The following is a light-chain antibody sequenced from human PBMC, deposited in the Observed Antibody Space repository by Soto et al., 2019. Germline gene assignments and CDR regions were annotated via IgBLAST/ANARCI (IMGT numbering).Light chain of an antibody. V-gene: IGKV1-5*01. Sequence: IKVTQSPSTLSASVGDRVTITCGASQIIGTWLAWYQQKPGKAPKLLIFDASTLESGVPSRFSGSGSGTDFTLTISSLQPDDFATYYCQQYSDSSGAFGQGTKVDIK. CDR2: DAS. J-gene: IGKJ1*01. CDR3: QQYSDSSGA. CDR1: QIIGTW.